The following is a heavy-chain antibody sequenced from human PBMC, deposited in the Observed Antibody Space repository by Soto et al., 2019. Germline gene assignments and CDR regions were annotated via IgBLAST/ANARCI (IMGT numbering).Heavy chain of an antibody. CDR2: ISGSGGST. CDR3: AKDRISYIGGAGGLDWGGAIFDY. D-gene: IGHD1-26*01. V-gene: IGHV3-23*01. CDR1: GFTFSSYA. Sequence: EVQLLESGGGLVQPGGSLRLSCAASGFTFSSYAMSWVRQAPGKGLEWVSAISGSGGSTYYADSVKGRFTISRDNSKNTLYLQMNSLRAEDTAVYYCAKDRISYIGGAGGLDWGGAIFDYWGQGTLVTVSS. J-gene: IGHJ4*02.